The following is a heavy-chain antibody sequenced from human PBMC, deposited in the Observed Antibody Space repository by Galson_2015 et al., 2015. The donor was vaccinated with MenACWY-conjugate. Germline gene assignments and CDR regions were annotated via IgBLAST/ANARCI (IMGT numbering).Heavy chain of an antibody. J-gene: IGHJ6*02. CDR2: ISRSSTYI. D-gene: IGHD3-10*01. Sequence: SLRLSCAASGFTFSSFTMNWVRQAPGKGLEWVSSISRSSTYIYYADSVKGRFTISRDNSKNTLHLQMGSLKPEDLAVYYCARVGWFGDYRKEKYALGVWGQGTTVTVSS. CDR3: ARVGWFGDYRKEKYALGV. V-gene: IGHV3-21*01. CDR1: GFTFSSFT.